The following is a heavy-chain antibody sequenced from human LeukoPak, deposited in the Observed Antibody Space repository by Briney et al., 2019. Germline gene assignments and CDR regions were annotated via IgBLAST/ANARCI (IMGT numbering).Heavy chain of an antibody. Sequence: GASVKVSCEASGGTFSSYAISWVRQAPGQGLEWMGGIIPIFGTANYAQKFQGRVTITTDESTSTAYMELSSLRSEDTAVYYCARSRMNYYDSSRRRLAFDIWGQGTMVTVSS. CDR3: ARSRMNYYDSSRRRLAFDI. D-gene: IGHD3-22*01. CDR2: IIPIFGTA. CDR1: GGTFSSYA. V-gene: IGHV1-69*05. J-gene: IGHJ3*02.